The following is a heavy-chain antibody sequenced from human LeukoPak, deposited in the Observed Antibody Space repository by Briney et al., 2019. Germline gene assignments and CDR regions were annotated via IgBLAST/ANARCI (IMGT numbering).Heavy chain of an antibody. D-gene: IGHD2-21*01. V-gene: IGHV4-59*08. CDR3: ARHEDSGSGYYKY. CDR1: GGSITGYY. CDR2: IFYSGST. Sequence: PSETLSLTCTVSGGSITGYYWSWLRQPPGKGLERIGYIFYSGSTNYNPSLKGRVTISVDTSKNQFSLKLSSVTAADTAVYYYARHEDSGSGYYKYWGQGTLVTVSS. J-gene: IGHJ4*02.